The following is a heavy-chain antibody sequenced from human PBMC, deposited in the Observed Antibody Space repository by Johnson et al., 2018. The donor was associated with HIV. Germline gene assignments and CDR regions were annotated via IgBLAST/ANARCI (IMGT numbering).Heavy chain of an antibody. CDR1: GFTFSSYG. Sequence: QVQLVESGGGVVQPGRSLRLSCAASGFTFSSYGMHWVRQVPGKGLEWVAFIRYDGSNKYYAESVKGRFTISRDNFKNTLYLQMNSLRAEDTAVYYCAKEGRISMIVGGALDIWGQGTMVTVSS. D-gene: IGHD3-22*01. J-gene: IGHJ3*02. V-gene: IGHV3-30*02. CDR2: IRYDGSNK. CDR3: AKEGRISMIVGGALDI.